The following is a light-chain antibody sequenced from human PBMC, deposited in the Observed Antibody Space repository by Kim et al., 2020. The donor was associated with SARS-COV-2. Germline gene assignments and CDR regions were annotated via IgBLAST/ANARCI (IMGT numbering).Light chain of an antibody. V-gene: IGLV2-14*04. CDR2: DVS. J-gene: IGLJ3*02. CDR1: GSDVGGYHY. CDR3: SSYTSSSTWV. Sequence: GHAITIACTGTGSDVGGYHYVSWYQQHPGKAPKLMIYDVSKWPSGVSNRFSGSKSGNTASLTISGLQAEDEADYYCSSYTSSSTWVFGGGTQLTVL.